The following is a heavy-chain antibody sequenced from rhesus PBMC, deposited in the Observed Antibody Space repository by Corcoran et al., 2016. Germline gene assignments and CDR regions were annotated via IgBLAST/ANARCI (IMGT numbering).Heavy chain of an antibody. D-gene: IGHD3-3*01. CDR1: GGSISDSYR. V-gene: IGHV4S10*01. Sequence: QVQLQESGPGVVKPSETLSLTCAVSGGSISDSYRWSWIRQPPGKGLEWIGNIYGSSTSTNYHPSLKRRVPISKDTSKDQFSLKLSSVTAADTAVYYCARGITIFGLVIRYYFDYWGQGVLVTVSS. CDR3: ARGITIFGLVIRYYFDY. J-gene: IGHJ4*01. CDR2: IYGSSTST.